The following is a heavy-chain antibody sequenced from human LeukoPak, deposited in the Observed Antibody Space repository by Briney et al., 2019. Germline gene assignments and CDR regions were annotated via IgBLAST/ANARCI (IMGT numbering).Heavy chain of an antibody. D-gene: IGHD1-26*01. Sequence: GGSLRLSCAASGITFDDYAMHWVRLAPGKGLEWVSGISWNSAGIAYADSVKGRFTISRDNGKNSLYLQMNSLRPEDTALYYCTKAGGSYLPSPPGAYWGQGTLVTVSS. CDR2: ISWNSAGI. CDR3: TKAGGSYLPSPPGAY. CDR1: GITFDDYA. J-gene: IGHJ4*02. V-gene: IGHV3-9*01.